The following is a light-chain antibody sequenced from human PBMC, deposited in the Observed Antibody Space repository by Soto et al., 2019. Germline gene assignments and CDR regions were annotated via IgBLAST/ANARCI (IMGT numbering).Light chain of an antibody. CDR2: EVS. V-gene: IGLV2-14*01. CDR3: SSYTSSSTLV. CDR1: SSGVGGNNY. Sequence: QSALTQPASVCGSPGQWSTISCTGTSSGVGGNNYVSWYQQHTGKAPKLMIYEVSNRPSGVSNRFSGSKSGNTASLTISGLQAEDEADYYCSSYTSSSTLVFGTGTKLTVL. J-gene: IGLJ1*01.